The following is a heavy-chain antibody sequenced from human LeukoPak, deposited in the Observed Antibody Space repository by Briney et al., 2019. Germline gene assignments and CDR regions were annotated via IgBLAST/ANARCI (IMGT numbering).Heavy chain of an antibody. J-gene: IGHJ6*03. CDR3: ASKIWFGELLTLPWGYYYMDV. V-gene: IGHV4-39*01. Sequence: PSETLSLTCTVSGGSISSSSYYWGWIRQPPGKGLEWIGSIYYSGSTYYNPSLKSRVTISVDTSKNQFSLKLSSVTAADTAVYYRASKIWFGELLTLPWGYYYMDVWGKGTTVTVSS. CDR1: GGSISSSSYY. CDR2: IYYSGST. D-gene: IGHD3-10*01.